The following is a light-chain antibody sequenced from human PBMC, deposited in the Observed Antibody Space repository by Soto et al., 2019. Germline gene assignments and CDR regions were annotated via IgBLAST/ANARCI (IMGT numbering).Light chain of an antibody. CDR2: NIE. V-gene: IGLV8-61*01. J-gene: IGLJ3*02. Sequence: QAVVTQEASLSVSPGGTVTLICVLHSVSVSTSHYPSWYQQTPGQPPRTLILNIESRPSGVPERFSGTIIGRRAALTITGAQSEDESDYYCMLCVATGVWVFGGGTKLTVL. CDR1: SVSVSTSHY. CDR3: MLCVATGVWV.